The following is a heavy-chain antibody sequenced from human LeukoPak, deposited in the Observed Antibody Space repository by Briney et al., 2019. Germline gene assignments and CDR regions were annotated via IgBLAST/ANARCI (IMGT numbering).Heavy chain of an antibody. CDR1: GYTFTSYA. Sequence: SVKVSCKASGYTFTSYAISWVRQAPGQGLEWMGGIIPIFGTANYAQKFQGRVTITADESTSTAYMELSSLRSEDTAVYYCARDRGYGDYVSDYWGQGTLVTVSS. V-gene: IGHV1-69*13. CDR2: IIPIFGTA. J-gene: IGHJ4*02. CDR3: ARDRGYGDYVSDY. D-gene: IGHD4-17*01.